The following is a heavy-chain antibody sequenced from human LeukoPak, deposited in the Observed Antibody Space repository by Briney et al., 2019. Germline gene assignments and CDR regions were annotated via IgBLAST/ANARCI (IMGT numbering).Heavy chain of an antibody. CDR3: ARVLSGYDFLYYYYYMDV. CDR2: IYTSGST. V-gene: IGHV4-61*02. Sequence: SETLSLTCTVSGGSISSGSYYWSWIRQPAGKGLEWIGRIYTSGSTNYNPSLKSRVTISVDTSKNQFSLKLSSVTAADTAVYYCARVLSGYDFLYYYYYMDVWGKGTTVTISS. CDR1: GGSISSGSYY. D-gene: IGHD5-12*01. J-gene: IGHJ6*03.